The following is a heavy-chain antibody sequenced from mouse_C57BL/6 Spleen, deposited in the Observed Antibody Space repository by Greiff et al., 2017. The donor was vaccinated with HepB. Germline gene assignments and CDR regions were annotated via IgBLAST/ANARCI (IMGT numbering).Heavy chain of an antibody. Sequence: EVKLVESGGGLVQPGGSMKLSCVASGFTFSNYWMNWVRQSPEKGLEWVAQIRLKSDNYETHYAESVKGRFTISRDDSKSSVDLQMNNLRADDTGIYYCTDHIYYGYWGQGTTLTVSS. CDR1: GFTFSNYW. CDR2: IRLKSDNYET. J-gene: IGHJ2*01. CDR3: TDHIYYGY. V-gene: IGHV6-3*01.